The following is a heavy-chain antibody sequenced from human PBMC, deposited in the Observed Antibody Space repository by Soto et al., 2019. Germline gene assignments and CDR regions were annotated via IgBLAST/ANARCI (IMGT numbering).Heavy chain of an antibody. Sequence: GGSLRLSCAASGFTFSSYAMHWVRQAPGKGLEWVAVISYDGSNKYYADSVKGRFTISRDNSKNTLYLQMNSLRAEDTAVYYCARSPFVTGTKPWFDPWGQGTLVTVSS. J-gene: IGHJ5*02. CDR1: GFTFSSYA. D-gene: IGHD1-7*01. CDR2: ISYDGSNK. CDR3: ARSPFVTGTKPWFDP. V-gene: IGHV3-30-3*01.